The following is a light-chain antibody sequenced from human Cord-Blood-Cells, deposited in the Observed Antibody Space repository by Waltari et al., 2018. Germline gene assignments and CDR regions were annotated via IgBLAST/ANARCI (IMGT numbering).Light chain of an antibody. CDR3: SSYTSSSTYV. Sequence: SALTQPASVSGSPGQSITISCPGTSSDVGGYHYVSWYQQHPGKAPKLMIHDVSNRPSGVSNRFSGSKSGNTASLTISGLQAEDEADYYCSSYTSSSTYVFGTGTKVTVL. V-gene: IGLV2-14*01. J-gene: IGLJ1*01. CDR1: SSDVGGYHY. CDR2: DVS.